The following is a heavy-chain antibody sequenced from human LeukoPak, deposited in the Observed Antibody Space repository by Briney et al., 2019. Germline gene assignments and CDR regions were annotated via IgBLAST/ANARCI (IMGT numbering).Heavy chain of an antibody. CDR1: GYTFTSYG. CDR3: ARDRSGYSYGPGYFDY. J-gene: IGHJ4*02. V-gene: IGHV1-69*06. Sequence: ASVKVSCTASGYTFTSYGISWVRQAPGQGLEWMGGIIPIFGTANYAQKFQGRVTITADKSTSTAYMELSSLRSEDTAVCYCARDRSGYSYGPGYFDYWGQGTLVTVSS. D-gene: IGHD5-18*01. CDR2: IIPIFGTA.